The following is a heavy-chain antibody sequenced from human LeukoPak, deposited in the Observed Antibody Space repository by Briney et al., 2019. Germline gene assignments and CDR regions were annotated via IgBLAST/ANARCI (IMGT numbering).Heavy chain of an antibody. V-gene: IGHV4-38-2*02. CDR3: ARVHYYDASDYSTSNWFDP. CDR2: IHHDGIT. D-gene: IGHD3-22*01. J-gene: IGHJ5*02. Sequence: SETLSLTCSISGYSISSGYFWGWIRQPPGKGLEWIGNIHHDGITYYNPSLKSRVTISLDPSKDQFSLKLTSVAAADTALYHCARVHYYDASDYSTSNWFDPWGQGTLVTVSS. CDR1: GYSISSGYF.